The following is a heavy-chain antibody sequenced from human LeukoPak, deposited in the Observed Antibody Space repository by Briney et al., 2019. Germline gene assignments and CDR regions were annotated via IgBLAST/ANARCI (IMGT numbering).Heavy chain of an antibody. Sequence: GSLRLSCATSGFTFSNAWMSWVRQAPGKGLELIGYVFYTGRTNYRPSLKNRVTISLDTSKNQFSLRLSSVTAADTAVYYCARYGYYAYDYWGQGNLVTVSS. CDR3: ARYGYYAYDY. V-gene: IGHV4-59*01. CDR2: VFYTGRT. CDR1: GFTFSNAW. D-gene: IGHD3-3*01. J-gene: IGHJ4*02.